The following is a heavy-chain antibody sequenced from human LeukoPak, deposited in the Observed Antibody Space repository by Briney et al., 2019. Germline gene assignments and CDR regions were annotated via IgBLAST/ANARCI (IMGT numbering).Heavy chain of an antibody. CDR3: ARGNQGDTVAGDY. D-gene: IGHD6-19*01. Sequence: GGSLRLSCAASGFSLSSHSMNWVRQAPGKGLEWVSSISSSSRNVYYADSLKGRFTTSRDNAKDSLFLQMNSLRAEDTAVYYCARGNQGDTVAGDYWGQGTLVTVSS. J-gene: IGHJ4*02. CDR2: ISSSSRNV. CDR1: GFSLSSHS. V-gene: IGHV3-21*01.